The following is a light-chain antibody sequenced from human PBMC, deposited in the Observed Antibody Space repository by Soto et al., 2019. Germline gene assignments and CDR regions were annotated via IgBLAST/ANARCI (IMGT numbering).Light chain of an antibody. CDR2: EGS. CDR3: CSYAGSYTYV. J-gene: IGLJ1*01. V-gene: IGLV2-23*01. CDR1: SSDVGSYNL. Sequence: QSALTQPASVSGSPGQSITISCTGTSSDVGSYNLVSWYQQHPGKAPKLMIYEGSKRPSGVRDRFSASKSGNTASLTISGLQAEDEADYYCCSYAGSYTYVFGTGTKLTVL.